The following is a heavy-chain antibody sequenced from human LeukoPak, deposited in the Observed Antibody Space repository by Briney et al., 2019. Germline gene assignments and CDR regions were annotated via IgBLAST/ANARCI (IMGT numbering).Heavy chain of an antibody. J-gene: IGHJ4*02. CDR3: ARAGQGYYYDTSAYYFDY. Sequence: GASVKVSCKASGYTFTSYGISWVRQAPGQGLEGMGWIRAYNGNTNYAQRLQGRVTVTTDTSTNKAYMELRSLTSDDTAVYFCARAGQGYYYDTSAYYFDYWGQGTLVTVSS. CDR2: IRAYNGNT. D-gene: IGHD3-22*01. CDR1: GYTFTSYG. V-gene: IGHV1-18*01.